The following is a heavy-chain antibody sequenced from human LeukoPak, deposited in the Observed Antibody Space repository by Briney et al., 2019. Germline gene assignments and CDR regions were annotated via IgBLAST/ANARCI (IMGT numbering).Heavy chain of an antibody. CDR3: ARVAGSSGYYRFDP. CDR2: INPNSGGT. J-gene: IGHJ5*02. Sequence: ASVKVSCKASGYTFTGYYMHWVRQAPGQGLEWMGWINPNSGGTHYAQKFQGRVTMTRDTSISTAYMELSRLRSDDTAVYYCARVAGSSGYYRFDPWGQGTLVTVSS. CDR1: GYTFTGYY. V-gene: IGHV1-2*02. D-gene: IGHD3-22*01.